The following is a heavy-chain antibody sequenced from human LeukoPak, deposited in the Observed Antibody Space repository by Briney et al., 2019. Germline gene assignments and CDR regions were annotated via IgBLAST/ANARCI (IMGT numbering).Heavy chain of an antibody. CDR3: ARDGGYCSSTSCYHYYYMDV. V-gene: IGHV4-59*12. Sequence: SETLSLTCTVSGGSISSYYWSWIRQPPGKGLEWIGYIYYSGSTNYNPSLKSRVTISVDTSKNQFSLKLSSVTAADTAVYYCARDGGYCSSTSCYHYYYMDVWGKGTTVTVSS. CDR1: GGSISSYY. J-gene: IGHJ6*03. D-gene: IGHD2-2*01. CDR2: IYYSGST.